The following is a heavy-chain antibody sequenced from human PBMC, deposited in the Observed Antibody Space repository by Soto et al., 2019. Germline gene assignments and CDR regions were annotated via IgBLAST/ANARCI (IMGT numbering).Heavy chain of an antibody. CDR1: GFTFSSYS. V-gene: IGHV3-23*01. CDR2: ISGSGGIT. Sequence: GGSLRLSCVGSGFTFSSYSMSCVRQAPGKGLEWVSAISGSGGITFYADSVKGRVTISRDNSKNTLYLQMSSLRADDTAIFYCAVLARAHNYDSSGHYHDFEYGAQGVMVTVSS. J-gene: IGHJ4*02. D-gene: IGHD3-22*01. CDR3: AVLARAHNYDSSGHYHDFEY.